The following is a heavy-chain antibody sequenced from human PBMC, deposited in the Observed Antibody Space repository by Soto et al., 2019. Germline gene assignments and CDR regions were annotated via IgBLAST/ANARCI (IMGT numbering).Heavy chain of an antibody. V-gene: IGHV3-23*01. CDR3: AKDGGRFFNEFET. D-gene: IGHD3-3*01. CDR2: IKAGPE. CDR1: GFTFSDYA. Sequence: EVQLLESGGTLAQPGGSLRLSCTASGFTFSDYAMHWVRQAPGKGLEWLSSIKAGPEHHADSVTGRFTISRDNSKNTLFLQMNNLRVDDTVVYYCAKDGGRFFNEFETWGQGTLVTISS. J-gene: IGHJ3*02.